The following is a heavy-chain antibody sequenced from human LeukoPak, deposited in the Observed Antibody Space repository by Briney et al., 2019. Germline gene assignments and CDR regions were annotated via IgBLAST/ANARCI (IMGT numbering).Heavy chain of an antibody. V-gene: IGHV3-11*01. CDR1: GFTFSDYY. D-gene: IGHD5-12*01. Sequence: TPGGSLRLSCAASGFTFSDYYMSWIRQAPGKGLEWVAYITSSGDGIYYAESVKGRFTISRDNAKNALFLRMSSLRVEDTATYYCASDIVATSGDFWGQGTLVSVSS. CDR2: ITSSGDGI. CDR3: ASDIVATSGDF. J-gene: IGHJ4*02.